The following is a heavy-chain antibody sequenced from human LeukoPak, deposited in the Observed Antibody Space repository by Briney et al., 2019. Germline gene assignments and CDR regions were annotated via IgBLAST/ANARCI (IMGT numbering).Heavy chain of an antibody. V-gene: IGHV1-18*01. J-gene: IGHJ6*03. CDR2: ISAYNGNT. D-gene: IGHD6-13*01. CDR3: ASIPPGYSSSCYMDV. Sequence: ASVKVSCKASGYTFTSYGISWVRQAPGQGLEWMGWISAYNGNTNYAQKLQGRVTMTTDTSTSTAYMELRSLRSDDTAVYYCASIPPGYSSSCYMDVWGKGTTVTVSS. CDR1: GYTFTSYG.